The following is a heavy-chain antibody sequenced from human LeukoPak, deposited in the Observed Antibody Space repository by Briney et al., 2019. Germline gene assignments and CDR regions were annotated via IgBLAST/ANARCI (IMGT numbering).Heavy chain of an antibody. CDR1: GFTFSSYA. V-gene: IGHV3-30-3*01. D-gene: IGHD3-22*01. CDR3: ARTLDSSNGMDV. Sequence: GGSLRLSCAASGFTFSSYAMHWVRQAPGKGLEWVAVISHDGSKKYYADSVKGRFTISRDNSKNTLHLQMNSLRGDDTAVYYCARTLDSSNGMDVWGQGTTVTVSS. J-gene: IGHJ6*02. CDR2: ISHDGSKK.